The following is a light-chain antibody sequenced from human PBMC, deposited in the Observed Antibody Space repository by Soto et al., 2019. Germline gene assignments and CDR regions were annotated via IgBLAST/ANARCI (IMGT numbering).Light chain of an antibody. Sequence: EIVLTQSPGTLSLSPGERATLSCRASQSLSSSYLAWYQQKPGQAPRLLIYDASIRATGIPDRFSGSGSGTDFTLTITSVYPEDFAVYYCQQYGGAPWTFGQGTRVEIK. CDR3: QQYGGAPWT. CDR2: DAS. CDR1: QSLSSSY. J-gene: IGKJ1*01. V-gene: IGKV3-20*01.